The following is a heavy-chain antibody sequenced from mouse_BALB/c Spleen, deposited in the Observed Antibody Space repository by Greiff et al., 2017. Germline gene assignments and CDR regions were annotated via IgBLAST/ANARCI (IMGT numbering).Heavy chain of an antibody. CDR2: IDPANGNT. J-gene: IGHJ1*01. CDR1: GFNIKDTY. D-gene: IGHD3-1*01. Sequence: EVQLQESGAELVKPGASVKLSCTASGFNIKDTYMHWVKQRPEQGLEWIGRIDPANGNTKYDPKFQGKATITADTSSNTAYLQLSSLTSEDTAVYYCARGTSWYFDVWGAGTTVTVSS. CDR3: ARGTSWYFDV. V-gene: IGHV14-3*02.